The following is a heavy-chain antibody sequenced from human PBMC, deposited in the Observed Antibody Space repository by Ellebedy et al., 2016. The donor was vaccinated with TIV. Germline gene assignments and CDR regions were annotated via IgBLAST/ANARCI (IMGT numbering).Heavy chain of an antibody. J-gene: IGHJ6*03. Sequence: GESLKISXAASGFTFSSYGMHWVRQAPGKGLEWVAVISYDGSNKYYADSVKGRFTISRDNSKNTLYLQMNSLRAEDTAVYYCARESYYDFWSGLAGGNYYYYMDVWGKGTTVTVSS. D-gene: IGHD3-3*01. CDR1: GFTFSSYG. V-gene: IGHV3-33*05. CDR2: ISYDGSNK. CDR3: ARESYYDFWSGLAGGNYYYYMDV.